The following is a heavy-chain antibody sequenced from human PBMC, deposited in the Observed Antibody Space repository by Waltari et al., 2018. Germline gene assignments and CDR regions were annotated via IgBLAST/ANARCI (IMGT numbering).Heavy chain of an antibody. D-gene: IGHD4-17*01. J-gene: IGHJ3*02. Sequence: QVQLVESGGGVVQPGGSLRLSCAASGFTFSSSGMHWVRQAPGKGLEWVAFIRYDGSNKYYADSVKGRFTISRDNSKNTLYLQMNSLRAEDTAVYYCAKTVMTTVTTGAFDIWGQGTMVTVSS. CDR3: AKTVMTTVTTGAFDI. V-gene: IGHV3-30*02. CDR1: GFTFSSSG. CDR2: IRYDGSNK.